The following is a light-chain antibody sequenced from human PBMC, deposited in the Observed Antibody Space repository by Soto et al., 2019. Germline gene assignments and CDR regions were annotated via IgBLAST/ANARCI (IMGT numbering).Light chain of an antibody. CDR1: ESVTNN. CDR3: QQYNIWPVT. Sequence: EKVMTQSPATLSVSPGERDTLSCRASESVTNNLAWYQQKPGQAPRLLIYDASTRATGIPARFSGGGSETEFTFTIISLLSEDFAVYFCQQYNIWPVTFGQGTRLEIK. CDR2: DAS. J-gene: IGKJ5*01. V-gene: IGKV3-15*01.